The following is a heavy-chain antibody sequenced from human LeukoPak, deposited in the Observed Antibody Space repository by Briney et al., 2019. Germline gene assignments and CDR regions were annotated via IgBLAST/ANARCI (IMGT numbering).Heavy chain of an antibody. V-gene: IGHV3-23*01. D-gene: IGHD1-26*01. J-gene: IGHJ4*02. Sequence: GGSLRLSCAASGFTFSSYAMNWVRQAPGKGLEWVSGMSSGGGYTYYADSVKGRFTISRDNSQNTLYLQMNSLRDEDTALYYCAKLATRRKVASYIDSWGQGTPVTVSS. CDR3: AKLATRRKVASYIDS. CDR2: MSSGGGYT. CDR1: GFTFSSYA.